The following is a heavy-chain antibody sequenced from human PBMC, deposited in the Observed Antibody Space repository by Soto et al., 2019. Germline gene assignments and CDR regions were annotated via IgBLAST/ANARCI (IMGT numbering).Heavy chain of an antibody. J-gene: IGHJ4*02. CDR3: ARAIAAPNSTFDY. CDR1: GGSISSSSYY. V-gene: IGHV4-39*01. D-gene: IGHD6-6*01. Sequence: SETLSLTCTVSGGSISSSSYYWGWIRQPPGKGLEWIGSIYYSGSTYYNPSLKSRVTISVDTSKNQFSLKLSSVTAADTAVYYCARAIAAPNSTFDYWGQGTLVTVSS. CDR2: IYYSGST.